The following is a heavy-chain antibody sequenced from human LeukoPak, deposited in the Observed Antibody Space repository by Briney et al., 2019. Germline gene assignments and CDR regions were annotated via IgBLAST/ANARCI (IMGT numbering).Heavy chain of an antibody. D-gene: IGHD3-22*01. J-gene: IGHJ1*01. CDR2: IWYDGNNK. V-gene: IGHV3-33*06. Sequence: GGSLRLSCAASGFTFSSYGMHWVRQAPGKGLEWVAVIWYDGNNKYYADSVKGRFTISRDNSKNTLYLQMNSLRAEDTAVYYCAKGATVVVVTTIQYWGQGTLVTVSS. CDR3: AKGATVVVVTTIQY. CDR1: GFTFSSYG.